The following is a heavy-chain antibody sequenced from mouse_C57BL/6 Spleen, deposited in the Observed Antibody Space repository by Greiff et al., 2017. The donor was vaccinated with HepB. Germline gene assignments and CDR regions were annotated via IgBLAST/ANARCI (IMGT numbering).Heavy chain of an antibody. Sequence: EVMLVESGGGLVKPGGSLKLSCAASGFTFSSYAMSWVRQTPEKRLEWVATISDGGSYTYYPDNVKGRFTISRDNAKNNLYLQMSHLKSEDTAMYYCARDRGLRHYYAMDYWGQGTSVTVSS. V-gene: IGHV5-4*01. D-gene: IGHD2-4*01. CDR1: GFTFSSYA. J-gene: IGHJ4*01. CDR3: ARDRGLRHYYAMDY. CDR2: ISDGGSYT.